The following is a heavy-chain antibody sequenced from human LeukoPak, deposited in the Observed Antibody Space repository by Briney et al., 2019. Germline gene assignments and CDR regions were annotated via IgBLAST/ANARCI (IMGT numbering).Heavy chain of an antibody. J-gene: IGHJ6*03. Sequence: GGSLRLSCAASGFTFSSYAMSWVHQAPGKGLEWVSAISGSGGSTYYADSVKGRFTISRDNSKNTLYLQMNSLRAEDTAVYYCANQPIVVVPAAMQNYYYYYMDVWGKGTTVTVSS. D-gene: IGHD2-2*01. CDR2: ISGSGGST. CDR1: GFTFSSYA. CDR3: ANQPIVVVPAAMQNYYYYYMDV. V-gene: IGHV3-23*01.